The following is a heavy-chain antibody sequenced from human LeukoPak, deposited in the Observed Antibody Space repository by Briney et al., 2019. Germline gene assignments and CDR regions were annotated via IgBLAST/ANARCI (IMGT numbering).Heavy chain of an antibody. D-gene: IGHD2-2*01. Sequence: ASVKVSCKASGYTFTDYYMHWVRQAPGQGLEWIGWINPNSGDTDCAQRFQGRVTMTRDTSISTAYMELSSLTSDDTAVYYCARIIYCSSASCYHRWFDPWGQGTLVTVSS. J-gene: IGHJ5*02. CDR3: ARIIYCSSASCYHRWFDP. V-gene: IGHV1-2*02. CDR2: INPNSGDT. CDR1: GYTFTDYY.